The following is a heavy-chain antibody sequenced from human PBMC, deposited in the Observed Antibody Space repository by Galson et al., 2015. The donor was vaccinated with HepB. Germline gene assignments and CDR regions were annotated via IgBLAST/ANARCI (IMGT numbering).Heavy chain of an antibody. J-gene: IGHJ5*02. CDR1: GYTFTSYA. D-gene: IGHD3-10*01. Sequence: SVKVSCKASGYTFTSYAMHWVRQAPGQRLEWMGWINAGNGNTKYSQKFQGRVTITRDTSASTAYMELSSLRSEDTAVYYCAREGEDYYGSGSFFDPWGQGTLVTVSS. CDR3: AREGEDYYGSGSFFDP. V-gene: IGHV1-3*01. CDR2: INAGNGNT.